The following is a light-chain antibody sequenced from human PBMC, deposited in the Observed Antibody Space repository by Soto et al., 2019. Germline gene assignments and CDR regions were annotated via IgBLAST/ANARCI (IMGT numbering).Light chain of an antibody. CDR3: CSYAGTYTLV. V-gene: IGLV2-11*01. J-gene: IGLJ2*01. CDR2: DVS. Sequence: QSALTQPRSVSGSPGQSVTISCTGTSSDVGGYNYVSWYQQHPGKAPKLIIYDVSKWPSGVPDRFSGSKSDNTASLTISGLQAEDEADYYCCSYAGTYTLVFGGGTKLTVL. CDR1: SSDVGGYNY.